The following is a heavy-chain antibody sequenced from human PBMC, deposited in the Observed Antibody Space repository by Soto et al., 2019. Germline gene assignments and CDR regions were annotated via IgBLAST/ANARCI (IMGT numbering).Heavy chain of an antibody. CDR3: ARVFGESRDY. J-gene: IGHJ4*02. CDR2: VTSSSSYM. CDR1: GFTFSGYT. D-gene: IGHD3-10*01. Sequence: GGSLRLSRGASGFTFSGYTMNWVRQAPGKGLQWVSSVTSSSSYMFYADSVKGRFTISRDNAKNSLYLQMNSLRAEDTAVYYCARVFGESRDYWGQGTLVTVSS. V-gene: IGHV3-21*01.